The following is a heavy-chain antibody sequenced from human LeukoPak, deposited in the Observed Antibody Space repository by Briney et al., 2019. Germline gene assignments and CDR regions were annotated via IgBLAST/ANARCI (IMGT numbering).Heavy chain of an antibody. Sequence: GGSLRLSCAASGFTFSSYSMNWVRQAPGKGLEWVSSISSSSSYIYYAVSVKGRFTISRDNAKNSLYLQMNSLRAEDTAVYYCARRGRGVVGSTGAFDIWGQGTMVTVSS. J-gene: IGHJ3*02. D-gene: IGHD1-26*01. V-gene: IGHV3-21*01. CDR1: GFTFSSYS. CDR2: ISSSSSYI. CDR3: ARRGRGVVGSTGAFDI.